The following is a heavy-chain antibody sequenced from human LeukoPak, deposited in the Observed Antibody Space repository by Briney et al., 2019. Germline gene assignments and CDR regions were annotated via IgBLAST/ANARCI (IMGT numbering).Heavy chain of an antibody. J-gene: IGHJ4*02. Sequence: GWSLRLSCAACGWTFSSYAMHWVRQAAGRGLEYVSAISSNGGSTYYADSVKGRFTISRDNYKNTLYLQMSSLRAEDTAVYYCVKDLDYYGSGSYYGDYWGQGTLVTVSS. CDR3: VKDLDYYGSGSYYGDY. D-gene: IGHD3-10*01. CDR1: GWTFSSYA. V-gene: IGHV3-64D*06. CDR2: ISSNGGST.